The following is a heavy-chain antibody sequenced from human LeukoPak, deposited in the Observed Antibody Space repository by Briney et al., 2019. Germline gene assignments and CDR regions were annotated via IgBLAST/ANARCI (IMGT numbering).Heavy chain of an antibody. Sequence: PSETLSLTCAVYGGSFSGYYWSWIRQPPGKGLEWIGEINHSGSTNYNPSLKSRVTISVDTSKNQFSLKLSSVTAADTAVYYCARGNPQGLWSIDFDYWGQGTLVTVSS. D-gene: IGHD5-18*01. J-gene: IGHJ4*02. V-gene: IGHV4-34*01. CDR1: GGSFSGYY. CDR3: ARGNPQGLWSIDFDY. CDR2: INHSGST.